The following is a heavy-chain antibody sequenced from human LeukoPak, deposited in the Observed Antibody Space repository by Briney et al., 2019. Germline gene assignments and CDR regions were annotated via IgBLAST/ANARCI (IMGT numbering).Heavy chain of an antibody. D-gene: IGHD3-10*01. Sequence: SETLSLTCAVYGGSFSGYYWSWIRQPPGKGLEWIGEINHSGSTNYNPSLKSRVTISVDTSKNQFSLKLSSVTAADTAVYYCARGMAYWGQGTLVTVSS. CDR2: INHSGST. V-gene: IGHV4-34*01. CDR1: GGSFSGYY. J-gene: IGHJ4*02. CDR3: ARGMAY.